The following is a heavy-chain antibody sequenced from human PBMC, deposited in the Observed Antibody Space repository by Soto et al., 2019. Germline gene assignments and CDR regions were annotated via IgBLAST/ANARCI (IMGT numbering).Heavy chain of an antibody. Sequence: QVQLVQSGAEVKKPGSSVKVSCKASGGTFSSYGVSWVRQAPGHGLEWMGGIIPFFGTTNYAQKFQGRLRITADESTSTSYMELNRLIPADTAVYFCARAAQTRYDWYDLGNWFDPWGQGTLVTVSS. CDR3: ARAAQTRYDWYDLGNWFDP. J-gene: IGHJ5*02. CDR1: GGTFSSYG. CDR2: IIPFFGTT. D-gene: IGHD1-1*01. V-gene: IGHV1-69*01.